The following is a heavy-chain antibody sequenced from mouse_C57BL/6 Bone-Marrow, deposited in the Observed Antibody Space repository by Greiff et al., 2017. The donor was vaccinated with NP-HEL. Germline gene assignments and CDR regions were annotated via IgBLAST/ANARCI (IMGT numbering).Heavy chain of an antibody. Sequence: EVKVVESGGGLVKPGGSLKLSCAASGFTFSSYTMSWVRQTPEKRLEWVATISGGGGNTYYPDSVKGRFTISRDNAKNTLYLQMSSLRSEDTALYYCARYYGSSYTYAMDYWGQGTSVTVSS. J-gene: IGHJ4*01. D-gene: IGHD1-1*01. CDR1: GFTFSSYT. CDR2: ISGGGGNT. CDR3: ARYYGSSYTYAMDY. V-gene: IGHV5-9*01.